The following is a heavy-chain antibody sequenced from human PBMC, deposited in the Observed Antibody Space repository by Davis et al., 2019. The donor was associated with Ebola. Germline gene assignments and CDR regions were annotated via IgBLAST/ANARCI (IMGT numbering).Heavy chain of an antibody. Sequence: GESLKISCAASGFTFGAYAMTWVRQAPGKGLEWVSFISSSSNYIYYADSVKGRFTVSRDNAKNSLYLQMNSLRAEDTAVYYCARAWGSGSYYYYGMDVWGQGTTVTVSS. J-gene: IGHJ6*02. CDR1: GFTFGAYA. D-gene: IGHD3-10*01. CDR2: ISSSSNYI. CDR3: ARAWGSGSYYYYGMDV. V-gene: IGHV3-21*01.